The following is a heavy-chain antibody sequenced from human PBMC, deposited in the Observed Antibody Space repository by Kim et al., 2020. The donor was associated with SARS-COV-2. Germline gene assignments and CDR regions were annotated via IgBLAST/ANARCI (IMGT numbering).Heavy chain of an antibody. J-gene: IGHJ4*01. CDR3: APIYGDYSDFDY. D-gene: IGHD4-17*01. V-gene: IGHV4-34*01. Sequence: HYNPSLKSRVFMSVDTSKNQFSLKLNSVTAADTAVYYCAPIYGDYSDFDYWGQGTLVTVSS.